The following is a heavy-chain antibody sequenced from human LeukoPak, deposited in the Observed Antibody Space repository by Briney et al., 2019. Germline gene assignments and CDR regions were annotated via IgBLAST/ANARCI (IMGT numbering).Heavy chain of an antibody. CDR2: ISPGGEIP. Sequence: GGSLRLSCAASGFTFSSYEMNWVRQAPGKGLEWVSGISPGGEIPYYADSVKGRFTISRDNSKDTVSLQMHSLRAEDTAVYYCAGGLGLLKRNYFDYWGQGSLVIVSS. V-gene: IGHV3-23*01. D-gene: IGHD3/OR15-3a*01. CDR3: AGGLGLLKRNYFDY. CDR1: GFTFSSYE. J-gene: IGHJ4*02.